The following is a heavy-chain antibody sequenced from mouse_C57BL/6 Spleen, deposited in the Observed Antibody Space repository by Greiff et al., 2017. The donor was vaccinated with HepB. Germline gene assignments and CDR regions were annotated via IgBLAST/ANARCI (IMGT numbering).Heavy chain of an antibody. CDR2: IYPGSGST. CDR1: GYTFTSYW. CDR3: ARSWDHWYFDV. Sequence: QVHVKQPGAELVKPGASVKMSCKASGYTFTSYWITWVKQRPGQGLEWIGDIYPGSGSTNYNEKFKSKATLTVDTSSSTAYMQLSSLTSEDSAVYYCARSWDHWYFDVWGTGTTVTVSS. D-gene: IGHD4-1*01. J-gene: IGHJ1*03. V-gene: IGHV1-55*01.